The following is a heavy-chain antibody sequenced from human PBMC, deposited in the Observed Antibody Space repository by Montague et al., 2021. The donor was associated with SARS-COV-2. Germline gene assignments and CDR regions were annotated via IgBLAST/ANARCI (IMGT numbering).Heavy chain of an antibody. D-gene: IGHD6-13*01. V-gene: IGHV4-39*01. Sequence: SETLSLTCTVSGGSISSSSYFWGWIRQPPGKGLEWIGSIYYSGSTYYNPSPESRATISVDTSKNQFSLKLSSVTAADTAVYYCARAFIAAAGTTSFDYWGQGTLVTVSS. CDR3: ARAFIAAAGTTSFDY. CDR1: GGSISSSSYF. CDR2: IYYSGST. J-gene: IGHJ4*02.